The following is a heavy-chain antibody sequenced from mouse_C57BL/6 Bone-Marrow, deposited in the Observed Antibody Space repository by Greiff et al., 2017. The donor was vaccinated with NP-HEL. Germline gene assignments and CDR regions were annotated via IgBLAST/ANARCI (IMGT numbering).Heavy chain of an antibody. CDR3: AKQELSYAMDY. CDR1: GFTFSSYG. CDR2: ISSGGSCT. J-gene: IGHJ4*01. Sequence: EVKVVESGGDLVKPGGSLKLSCAASGFTFSSYGMSWVRQTPDKRLEWVATISSGGSCTNYPDTVKGRFTISRDNAKNTLYLQMSSLKSEDTAMYYCAKQELSYAMDYWGQGTSVTVSS. V-gene: IGHV5-6*01.